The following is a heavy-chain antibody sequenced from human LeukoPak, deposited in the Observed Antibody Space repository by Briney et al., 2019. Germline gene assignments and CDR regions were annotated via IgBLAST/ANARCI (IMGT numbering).Heavy chain of an antibody. CDR2: MNPNSGNT. CDR3: ARGVRGVPLYYYYYYMDV. J-gene: IGHJ6*03. D-gene: IGHD3-10*01. Sequence: ASVKVSCKASGYTFTGYYMHWVRQAHGQGLEWMGWMNPNSGNTGYAQKFQGRVTITRNTSISTAYMELSSLRSEDTAVYYCARGVRGVPLYYYYYYMDVWGKGTTVTVSS. V-gene: IGHV1-8*03. CDR1: GYTFTGYY.